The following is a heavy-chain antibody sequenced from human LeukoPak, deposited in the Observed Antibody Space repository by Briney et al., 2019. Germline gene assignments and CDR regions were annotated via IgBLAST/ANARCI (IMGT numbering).Heavy chain of an antibody. V-gene: IGHV1-69*04. CDR1: GGTFSSYA. J-gene: IGHJ4*02. CDR2: IIPILGIA. Sequence: AASVKVSCKASGGTFSSYAISWVRQAPGQGLEWMGRIIPILGIANYAQKFQGRVTITADKSTSTAYTELSSLRSDDTAVYYCARDREWLVRGLDYWGQGTLVAVSS. CDR3: ARDREWLVRGLDY. D-gene: IGHD6-19*01.